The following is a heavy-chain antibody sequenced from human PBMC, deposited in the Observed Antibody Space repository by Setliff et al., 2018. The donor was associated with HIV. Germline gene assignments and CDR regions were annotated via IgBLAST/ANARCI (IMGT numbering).Heavy chain of an antibody. CDR1: GGSISSTNYF. Sequence: SETLSLTCTVSGGSISSTNYFWGWSRQPPGKGLEWIGTIYYHGSTYYNPSLKSRVTISIDTSKNQFSLQLTSVTAADTAVYYCVNPSGAMGDFDSWGQGTLVTVSS. CDR2: IYYHGST. CDR3: VNPSGAMGDFDS. D-gene: IGHD3-16*01. J-gene: IGHJ4*02. V-gene: IGHV4-39*01.